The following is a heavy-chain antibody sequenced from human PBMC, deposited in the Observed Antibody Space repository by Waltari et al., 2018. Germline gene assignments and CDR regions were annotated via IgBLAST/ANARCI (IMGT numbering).Heavy chain of an antibody. CDR2: IGSCGDI. CDR3: AKQQGWELFEYFFDY. D-gene: IGHD1-26*01. V-gene: IGHV3-23*04. J-gene: IGHJ4*02. CDR1: GFNFNNFA. Sequence: EVQLVESGGGLVQPGGSLKLSCKVSGFNFNNFAVSWVRRAPGKVMEWVSTIGSCGDIYYGDSVKGRFFISRDNSKNTLYLQMNSLRVEDTAVYYCAKQQGWELFEYFFDYWGQGTLVSVS.